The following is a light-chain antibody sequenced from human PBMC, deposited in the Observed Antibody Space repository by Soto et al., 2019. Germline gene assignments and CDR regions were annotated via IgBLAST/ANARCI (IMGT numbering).Light chain of an antibody. Sequence: EIVMTQSPATLSVSPGERATLSCRASQSVSSNLAWYQQKPGQAPRLLLYDASIRATGVPARFSGSGSGTDFTLTISSLEPEDFAVYYCQQRRNWPQLTFGGGTKVDI. CDR3: QQRRNWPQLT. V-gene: IGKV3-11*01. CDR1: QSVSSN. CDR2: DAS. J-gene: IGKJ4*01.